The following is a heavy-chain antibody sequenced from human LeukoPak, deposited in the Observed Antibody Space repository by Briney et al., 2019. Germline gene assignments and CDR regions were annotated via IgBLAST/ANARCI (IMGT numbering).Heavy chain of an antibody. Sequence: GGSLRLSCAASGFPFTNYAMSWVRQAPGKGLEWVSGISASGGTTYYADSVKGRFTISRDNSKNTVYLQMNSLRGDDTAVYYCAKRGLGSSSGAYYFDSWGQGTLVTVSS. D-gene: IGHD6-6*01. J-gene: IGHJ4*02. CDR2: ISASGGTT. V-gene: IGHV3-23*01. CDR1: GFPFTNYA. CDR3: AKRGLGSSSGAYYFDS.